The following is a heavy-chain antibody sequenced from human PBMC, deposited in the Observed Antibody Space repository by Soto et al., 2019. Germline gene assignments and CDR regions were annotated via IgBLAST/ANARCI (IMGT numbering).Heavy chain of an antibody. CDR3: VRGVAARPARSGMHL. J-gene: IGHJ6*01. D-gene: IGHD6-6*01. V-gene: IGHV4-30-4*01. Sequence: PSETLSLTCTVSDDSISSGDYYWTWIRQPPGKGLEWIGNTQYSGSTYYNPSVKSRVTISLDASKNQFSLKLSSVTAADTAMYYCVRGVAARPARSGMHLWGPGTTVTV. CDR1: DDSISSGDYY. CDR2: TQYSGST.